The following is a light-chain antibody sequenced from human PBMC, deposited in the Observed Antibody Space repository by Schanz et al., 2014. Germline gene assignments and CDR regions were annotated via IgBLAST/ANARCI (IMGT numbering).Light chain of an antibody. Sequence: EIVLTQSPGTVSLSPGDRATLSCRASQSVSSSYLAWYQQKPGQAPRLLICGASSRATGIPDRFSGSGSGTDFTLTISRLEPEDFAVFYCQQFGKLPWTFGQGTKVEIK. V-gene: IGKV3-20*01. CDR2: GAS. J-gene: IGKJ1*01. CDR3: QQFGKLPWT. CDR1: QSVSSSY.